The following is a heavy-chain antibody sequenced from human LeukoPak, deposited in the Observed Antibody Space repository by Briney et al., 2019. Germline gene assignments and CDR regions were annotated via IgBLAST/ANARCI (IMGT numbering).Heavy chain of an antibody. CDR2: INSDGSST. CDR3: ARGPYYGDSNWFDP. V-gene: IGHV3-74*01. Sequence: GGSLRLSCTASGFIFSNYWMHWVRQAPGKGLVWVSRINSDGSSTSYADSVKGRFTISRDNAKNTLYLQMNSLRAEDTAVYYCARGPYYGDSNWFDPWGQGTLVTVSS. D-gene: IGHD4-17*01. CDR1: GFIFSNYW. J-gene: IGHJ5*02.